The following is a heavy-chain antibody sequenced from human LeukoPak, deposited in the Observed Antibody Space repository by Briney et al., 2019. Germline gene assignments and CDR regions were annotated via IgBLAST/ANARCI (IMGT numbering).Heavy chain of an antibody. V-gene: IGHV1-69*13. D-gene: IGHD1-26*01. CDR3: ARDRYSGSYWGYYFDY. Sequence: GASVKVSCKASGGTFSSYAISWVRQAPGQGLEWMGGIIPIFGTANYAQKFQGRVTITADESTSTAYMELSSLRSEDTAVYYCARDRYSGSYWGYYFDYWGQGTLVTVPS. CDR2: IIPIFGTA. J-gene: IGHJ4*02. CDR1: GGTFSSYA.